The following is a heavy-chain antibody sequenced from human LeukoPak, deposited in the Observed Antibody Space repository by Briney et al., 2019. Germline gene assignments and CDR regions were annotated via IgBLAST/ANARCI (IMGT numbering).Heavy chain of an antibody. CDR1: GFSLSTGGVG. Sequence: SGPTLVKPTETLTLTCTFSGFSLSTGGVGVGWIRQSPGKALEWLALIYWDDDKRYRPSLKSRVTITKDTSKNQVVLIMINMDPVDTATYYCAHRRGGYNWNHGDFDYWVQGILVTVSS. CDR2: IYWDDDK. V-gene: IGHV2-5*02. D-gene: IGHD1-14*01. J-gene: IGHJ4*02. CDR3: AHRRGGYNWNHGDFDY.